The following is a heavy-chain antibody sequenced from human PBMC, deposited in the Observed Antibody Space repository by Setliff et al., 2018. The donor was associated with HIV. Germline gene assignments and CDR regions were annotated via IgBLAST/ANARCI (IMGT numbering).Heavy chain of an antibody. CDR1: GGSISAYY. V-gene: IGHV4-4*07. Sequence: SETLSLTCTVSGGSISAYYWSWIRQPAGKGLEYIGRIFAGGSTNYNPSLRSRVTISINTSKNQFSLEMASMTAADTAVYFCVRNHEWALGTWGQGLLVTVSS. CDR2: IFAGGST. CDR3: VRNHEWALGT. D-gene: IGHD1-26*01. J-gene: IGHJ5*02.